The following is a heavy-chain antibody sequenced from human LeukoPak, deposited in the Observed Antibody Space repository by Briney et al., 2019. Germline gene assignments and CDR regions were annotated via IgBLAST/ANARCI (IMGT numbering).Heavy chain of an antibody. CDR2: IYYSGST. CDR1: GCSISSYY. J-gene: IGHJ5*02. V-gene: IGHV4-59*01. CDR3: ARAEGRRFDP. D-gene: IGHD2-15*01. Sequence: PSETLSLTCTGSGCSISSYYWSWIRQPPGKGLEWIGYIYYSGSTNYNPSLKSRVTISVDTSKNQFSLKLSSVTAADTAVYYGARAEGRRFDPWGQGTLVTVSS.